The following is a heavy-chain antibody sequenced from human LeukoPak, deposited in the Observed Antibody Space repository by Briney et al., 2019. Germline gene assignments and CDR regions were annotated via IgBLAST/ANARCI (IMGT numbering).Heavy chain of an antibody. Sequence: GGSLRLSCAASGFTSSSYAMSWVRQAPGKGLEGVSAISGSGGSTYYADSVKGRFTISRDNSKNTLYLQMNSLRAEDTAVYYCAKDARRAGIAGYYFDYWGQGTLVTVSS. V-gene: IGHV3-23*01. J-gene: IGHJ4*02. CDR3: AKDARRAGIAGYYFDY. CDR1: GFTSSSYA. D-gene: IGHD6-13*01. CDR2: ISGSGGST.